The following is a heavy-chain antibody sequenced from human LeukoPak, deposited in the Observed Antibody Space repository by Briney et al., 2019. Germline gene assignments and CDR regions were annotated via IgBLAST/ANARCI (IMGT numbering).Heavy chain of an antibody. CDR1: GFTFSSYG. Sequence: GGSLRLSCAASGFTFSSYGMHWVRQAPGKGLEWVAFIRYDGSNKYYADSVKGRFTISRDNSKNTLYLQMNSLRAEDTAVYYCARDHYDSSGFLNYFDYWGQGTLVTVSS. V-gene: IGHV3-30*02. D-gene: IGHD3-22*01. J-gene: IGHJ4*02. CDR2: IRYDGSNK. CDR3: ARDHYDSSGFLNYFDY.